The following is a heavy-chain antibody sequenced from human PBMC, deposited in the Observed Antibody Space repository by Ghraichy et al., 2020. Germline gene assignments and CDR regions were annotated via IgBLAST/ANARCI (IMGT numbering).Heavy chain of an antibody. J-gene: IGHJ5*02. V-gene: IGHV1-2*02. CDR3: ARQGSSALHSLRFDP. CDR2: INPNSGGT. D-gene: IGHD6-6*01. Sequence: ASVKVSCKASGYTFTGYYMHWVRQAPGQGLEWMGWINPNSGGTNYAQKFQGRVTMTRDTSISTAYMELSRLRSDDTAVYYCARQGSSALHSLRFDPWGQGTLVTVSS. CDR1: GYTFTGYY.